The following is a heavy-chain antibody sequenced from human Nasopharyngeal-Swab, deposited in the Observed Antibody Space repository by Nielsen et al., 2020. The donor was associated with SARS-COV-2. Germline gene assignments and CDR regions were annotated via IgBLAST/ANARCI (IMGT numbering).Heavy chain of an antibody. Sequence: GESLKISCAASGFTFSSYSMNWVRQAPGKGLEWVSSLSSSSSYIYYADSVKGRFTISRDNAKNSLYLQMNSLRAEDTAVYYCARDYTYYDFWSGYYSYYYYGMDVWGQGTTVTVSS. D-gene: IGHD3-3*01. CDR3: ARDYTYYDFWSGYYSYYYYGMDV. J-gene: IGHJ6*02. V-gene: IGHV3-21*01. CDR1: GFTFSSYS. CDR2: LSSSSSYI.